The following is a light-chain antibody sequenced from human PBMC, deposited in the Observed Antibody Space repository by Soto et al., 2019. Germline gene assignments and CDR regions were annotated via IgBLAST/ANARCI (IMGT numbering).Light chain of an antibody. V-gene: IGKV3-11*01. CDR3: QLRSNGLT. J-gene: IGKJ4*01. Sequence: EIALTQSPATLSVSPGERATLSCRASQSVSTNLAWYQQKPSHAPSPLIYDASNRATGIPARFGGSGSGTAFILIISGLEPEDSAVYYCQLRSNGLTFGGGSKVDI. CDR1: QSVSTN. CDR2: DAS.